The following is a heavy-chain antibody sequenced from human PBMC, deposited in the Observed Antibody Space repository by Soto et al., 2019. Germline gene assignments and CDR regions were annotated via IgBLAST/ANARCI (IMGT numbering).Heavy chain of an antibody. D-gene: IGHD3-3*01. CDR3: ASVRFLEWFPSDY. CDR1: GFTFSSYS. J-gene: IGHJ4*02. Sequence: GGSLRLSCAASGFTFSSYSMNWVRQAPGKGLEWVANIKQDGSEKYYVDSVKGRFTISRDNAKNSLYLQMNSLRAEDTAVYYCASVRFLEWFPSDYWGQGTLVTVSS. V-gene: IGHV3-7*01. CDR2: IKQDGSEK.